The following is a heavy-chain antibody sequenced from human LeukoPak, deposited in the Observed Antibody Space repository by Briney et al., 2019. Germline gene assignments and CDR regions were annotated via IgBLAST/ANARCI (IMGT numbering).Heavy chain of an antibody. CDR3: ARDPDSTTSDY. D-gene: IGHD2/OR15-2a*01. CDR1: GYTFTSYG. CDR2: ISAYNGNT. Sequence: ASVKVSCKASGYTFTSYGIIWVRQAPGQGLEWMGWISAYNGNTNYAQKLQGRVTMTTDTSTITAYMELRSLRSDDTAVYYCARDPDSTTSDYWGQGILVTVSS. J-gene: IGHJ4*02. V-gene: IGHV1-18*01.